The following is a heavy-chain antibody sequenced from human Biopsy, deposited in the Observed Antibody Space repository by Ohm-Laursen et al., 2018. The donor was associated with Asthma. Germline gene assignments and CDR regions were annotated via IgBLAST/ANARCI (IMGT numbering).Heavy chain of an antibody. V-gene: IGHV4-59*01. J-gene: IGHJ4*02. D-gene: IGHD2-15*01. CDR2: IHYSGST. Sequence: TLSLTWSVPGVSIRSYYWTWIRPPPGKGLEWIGNIHYSGSTYSNPSLKSRVTISVDTSKKQISLRLSSVIAADTAVYYCAGFCSGGNCPDHWGQGTLVTVSS. CDR1: GVSIRSYY. CDR3: AGFCSGGNCPDH.